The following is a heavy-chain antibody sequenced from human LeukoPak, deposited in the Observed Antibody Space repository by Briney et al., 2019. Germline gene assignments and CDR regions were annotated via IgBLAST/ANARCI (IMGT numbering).Heavy chain of an antibody. J-gene: IGHJ6*03. CDR2: IIPIFGTA. V-gene: IGHV1-69*13. CDR3: ARDGKLIRFLPHGLPSDYYYMDV. D-gene: IGHD3-3*01. CDR1: GGTFSSYA. Sequence: SVKVSCKASGGTFSSYAISWVRQAPGQGLEWMGGIIPIFGTANYAQKFQGRVTITADESTSTAYMELSSLRSEDTAVYYCARDGKLIRFLPHGLPSDYYYMDVWGKGTTATVSS.